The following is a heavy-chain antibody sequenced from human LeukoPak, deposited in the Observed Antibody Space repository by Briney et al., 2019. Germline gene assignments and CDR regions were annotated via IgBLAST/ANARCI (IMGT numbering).Heavy chain of an antibody. V-gene: IGHV3-74*01. D-gene: IGHD3-3*01. J-gene: IGHJ5*02. CDR1: GFTFSSYW. CDR2: INSDGSST. CDR3: ARELRFLEWLSVNWFDP. Sequence: TGGSLRLSCAASGFTFSSYWMHWVRQAPGKGLVWVSRINSDGSSTSYADSVKGRFTISRDNAKNTLYLQMNSLRAEDTAVYYCARELRFLEWLSVNWFDPWGQGTLVTVSS.